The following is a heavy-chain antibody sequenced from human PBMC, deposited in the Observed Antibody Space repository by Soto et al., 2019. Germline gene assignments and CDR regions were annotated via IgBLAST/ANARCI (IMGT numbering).Heavy chain of an antibody. J-gene: IGHJ6*02. CDR3: ARDLACSGGRCYSWYYYYGMDV. Sequence: EVQLVESGGGLVQPGGSLRLSCAASGFTFSSYWMHWVRQAPGKGLVWVSRINSDGSSTSYADSVKGPFTISRDNAKNTLYLQMNSLRAEDTAVYYCARDLACSGGRCYSWYYYYGMDVWGQGTTVTVSS. D-gene: IGHD2-15*01. V-gene: IGHV3-74*01. CDR2: INSDGSST. CDR1: GFTFSSYW.